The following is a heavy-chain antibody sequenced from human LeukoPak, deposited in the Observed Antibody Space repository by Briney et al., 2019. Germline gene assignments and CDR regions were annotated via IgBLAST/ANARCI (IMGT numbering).Heavy chain of an antibody. V-gene: IGHV4-30-2*01. D-gene: IGHD4-23*01. J-gene: IGHJ3*02. Sequence: SQTLSLTCTVSGGSISSGGYYWSWIRQPPGKGLEWIGYIYHSGSTYYNPSLKSRVTISVDRSKNQFSLKLSSVTAADTAVYYCARKGGGKVEVAAFDIWGQGTMVTVSS. CDR3: ARKGGGKVEVAAFDI. CDR2: IYHSGST. CDR1: GGSISSGGYY.